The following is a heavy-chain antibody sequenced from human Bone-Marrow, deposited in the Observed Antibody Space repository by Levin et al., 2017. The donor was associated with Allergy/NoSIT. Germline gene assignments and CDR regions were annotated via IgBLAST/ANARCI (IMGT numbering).Heavy chain of an antibody. Sequence: SVKVSCKASGGRFSNYAISWVRQAPGQGREWMGGIIPAFGSTNYAQKFQGRVTIIADESTSTAYMELRSLKSEDTAVYYCARARDGYYGSGSFDFWGQGTLLTVSS. CDR1: GGRFSNYA. J-gene: IGHJ4*02. CDR3: ARARDGYYGSGSFDF. V-gene: IGHV1-69*13. D-gene: IGHD3-10*01. CDR2: IIPAFGST.